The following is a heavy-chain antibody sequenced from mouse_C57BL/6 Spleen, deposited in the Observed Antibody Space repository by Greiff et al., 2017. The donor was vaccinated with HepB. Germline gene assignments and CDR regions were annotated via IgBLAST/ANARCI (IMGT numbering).Heavy chain of an antibody. CDR1: GYTFTSYW. V-gene: IGHV1-52*01. CDR2: IDPSDSET. Sequence: QVQLQQPGAELVRPGSSVKLSCKASGYTFTSYWMHWVKQRPIQGLEWIGNIDPSDSETHYNQKFKDKATLTVDKSSSTAYMQLSSLTSEDSAVYYCARSPYGSSSGYAMDYWGQGTSVTVSS. CDR3: ARSPYGSSSGYAMDY. D-gene: IGHD1-1*01. J-gene: IGHJ4*01.